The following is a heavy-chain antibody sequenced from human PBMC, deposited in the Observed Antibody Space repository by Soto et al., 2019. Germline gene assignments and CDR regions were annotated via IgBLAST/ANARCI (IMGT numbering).Heavy chain of an antibody. J-gene: IGHJ6*03. CDR1: GVSISSYY. CDR2: IYYSGST. V-gene: IGHV4-59*01. Sequence: SETLSLTCTVSGVSISSYYWSWIRQPPGKGLEWIGYIYYSGSTNYNPSLKSRVTISVDTSKNQFSLKLSSVTAADTAVYYCARDFPYYYYMDVWGKGTTVTVSS. CDR3: ARDFPYYYYMDV.